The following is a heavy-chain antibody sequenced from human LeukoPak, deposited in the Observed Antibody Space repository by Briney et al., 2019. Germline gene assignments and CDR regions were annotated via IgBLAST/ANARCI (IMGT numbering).Heavy chain of an antibody. V-gene: IGHV4-4*02. CDR3: ARSDGYGLVGI. J-gene: IGHJ3*02. Sequence: SETLSLTCAVSGGSISSSNWWSWVRQPPGKTLEWIGSIYSSGSTYYNPSLKSRVIIIIDTPKNHFSLTLSSVTAADTAVYYCARSDGYGLVGIWGQGTMVTVSS. D-gene: IGHD3-10*01. CDR1: GGSISSSNW. CDR2: IYSSGST.